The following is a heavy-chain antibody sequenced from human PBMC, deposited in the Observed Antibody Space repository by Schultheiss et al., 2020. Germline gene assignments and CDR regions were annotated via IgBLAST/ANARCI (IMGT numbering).Heavy chain of an antibody. J-gene: IGHJ4*02. CDR3: AKGLSSTSCYNY. CDR2: IRSKAYGGTT. Sequence: GGSLRLSCTASGFTFGDYAMSWVRQAPGKGLEWVGFIRSKAYGGTTEYAASVKGRFTISRDDSKSIAYLQMNSLKTEDTAVYYCAKGLSSTSCYNYWGQGTLVTVSS. D-gene: IGHD2-2*02. CDR1: GFTFGDYA. V-gene: IGHV3-49*04.